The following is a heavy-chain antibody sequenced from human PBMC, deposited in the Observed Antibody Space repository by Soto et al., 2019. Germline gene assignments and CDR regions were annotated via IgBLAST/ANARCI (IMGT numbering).Heavy chain of an antibody. V-gene: IGHV3-21*01. J-gene: IGHJ5*02. CDR3: ARDAIPHRVIFWFDP. CDR2: ISSSSYI. Sequence: GSLRLSCAASGFTFSSYSMNWVRQAPGKGLEWVSSISSSSYIYYADSVKGRFTISRDNAKNSLYPQMNSLRAEDTAVYYCARDAIPHRVIFWFDPWGQGTLVTVSS. CDR1: GFTFSSYS. D-gene: IGHD3-10*01.